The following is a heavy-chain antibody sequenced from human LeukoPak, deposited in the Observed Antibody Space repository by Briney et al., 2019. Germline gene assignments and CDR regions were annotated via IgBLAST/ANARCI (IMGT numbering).Heavy chain of an antibody. J-gene: IGHJ3*02. CDR2: IYYSGST. Sequence: PSETLSLTCTVSGGSISSSSYYWGWIRQPPGKGLEWIGSIYYSGSTYYNPSLKSRVTISVDKSKNQFSLKLSSVTAADTAVYYCARGDFRITIFGVVISGAFDIWGQGTMVTVSS. CDR1: GGSISSSSYY. V-gene: IGHV4-39*07. CDR3: ARGDFRITIFGVVISGAFDI. D-gene: IGHD3-3*01.